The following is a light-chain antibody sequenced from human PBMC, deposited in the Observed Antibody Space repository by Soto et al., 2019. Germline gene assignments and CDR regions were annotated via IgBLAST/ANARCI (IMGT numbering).Light chain of an antibody. J-gene: IGKJ2*01. CDR1: HSINSW. CDR2: RAS. V-gene: IGKV1-5*03. Sequence: DTQMTQSPSTLSASVGDRVTITCRASHSINSWLAWYQQKPGKAPNLLIHRASTLQSGVPSRFSGSGSGTEFTLTITSLQPDDFATYYCQHYNTFPYTFGKGTKLEIK. CDR3: QHYNTFPYT.